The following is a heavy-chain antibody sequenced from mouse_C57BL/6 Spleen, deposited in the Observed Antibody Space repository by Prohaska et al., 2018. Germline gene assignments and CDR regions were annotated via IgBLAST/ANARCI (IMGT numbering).Heavy chain of an antibody. D-gene: IGHD2-3*01. CDR3: ARGDDGYSPLDY. V-gene: IGHV1-69*01. Sequence: QVQLQQPGAELVMPGASVKLSCKASGYTFTSYWMHWVKQRPGQGLEWIGEIDPSDSYTNYNQKFKGKATLTVDKSSSTAYMQLSSLTSEDSAVYYCARGDDGYSPLDYWGQGTTLTVSS. CDR2: IDPSDSYT. J-gene: IGHJ2*01. CDR1: GYTFTSYW.